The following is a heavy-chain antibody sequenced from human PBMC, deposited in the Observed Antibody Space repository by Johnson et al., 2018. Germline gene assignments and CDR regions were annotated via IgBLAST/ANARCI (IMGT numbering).Heavy chain of an antibody. CDR3: ARKGFDYSQRGNYFPY. Sequence: VQLVESGGGLVKPGGSLRLSCTASGFTFSSYTVNWVRQAPGKGLEWVSSISGSSSAIFYADSVKGRFTISRDNAENSVYLQMTSLRAGDTALYYCARKGFDYSQRGNYFPYWGRGTLVTVSS. V-gene: IGHV3-21*04. D-gene: IGHD5-12*01. J-gene: IGHJ1*01. CDR1: GFTFSSYT. CDR2: ISGSSSAI.